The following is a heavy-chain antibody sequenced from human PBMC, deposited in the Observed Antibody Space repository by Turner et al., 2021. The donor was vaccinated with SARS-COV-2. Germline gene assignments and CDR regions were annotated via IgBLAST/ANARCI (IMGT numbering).Heavy chain of an antibody. D-gene: IGHD1-26*01. CDR2: ICSGGST. V-gene: IGHV3-66*01. CDR3: ARDRVGARGDVV. Sequence: EVQLVVSGGGLVQPGGSLRLSCAATGLTVSSNYMSWVRQAPGKGLGWGSVICSGGSTYYADSVKGRLTISRDNSKSTLYLQMNSLRAEDTAVYYCARDRVGARGDVVWGQGTLVTVSS. CDR1: GLTVSSNY. J-gene: IGHJ4*02.